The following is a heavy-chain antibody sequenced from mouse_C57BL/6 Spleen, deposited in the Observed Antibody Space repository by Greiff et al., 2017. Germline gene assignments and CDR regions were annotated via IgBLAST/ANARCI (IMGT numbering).Heavy chain of an antibody. Sequence: EVKLVESGGGLVQPGGSLKLSCAASGFTFSDYGMAWVRQAPRKGPEWVAFISNLAYSIYYADTVTGRFTISRENAKNTLYLEMSSLRSEDTAMYYCARQGDETYFDYWGQGTTLTVSS. CDR2: ISNLAYSI. CDR1: GFTFSDYG. CDR3: ARQGDETYFDY. V-gene: IGHV5-15*04. J-gene: IGHJ2*01. D-gene: IGHD3-3*01.